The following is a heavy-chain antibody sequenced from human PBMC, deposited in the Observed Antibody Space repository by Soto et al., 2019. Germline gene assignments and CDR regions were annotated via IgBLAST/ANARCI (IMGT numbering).Heavy chain of an antibody. J-gene: IGHJ4*02. CDR3: TRYPVEESGYDRYYFDY. CDR2: IRSKANSYGT. CDR1: GFTFSGSA. V-gene: IGHV3-73*01. D-gene: IGHD5-12*01. Sequence: GESLKISCAASGFTFSGSAMHWVRQASGKGLEWVGRIRSKANSYGTAYAASVKGRFTISRDDSKNTAYLQMNSLKTEDTAVYYCTRYPVEESGYDRYYFDYWGQGTLVTVSS.